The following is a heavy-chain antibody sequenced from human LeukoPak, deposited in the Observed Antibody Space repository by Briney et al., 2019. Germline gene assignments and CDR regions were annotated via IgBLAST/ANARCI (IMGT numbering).Heavy chain of an antibody. CDR3: ATDRRSSLEN. Sequence: GGSLRLSCAASGFTFETYWMTWVRQAPGKGLEWVANIRQDGREKFYADSVKGRFTISRDNTKNSLYLQMNSLRTEDTALYFCATDRRSSLENRGEGTLLTVSS. V-gene: IGHV3-7*01. D-gene: IGHD1-26*01. CDR1: GFTFETYW. J-gene: IGHJ4*02. CDR2: IRQDGREK.